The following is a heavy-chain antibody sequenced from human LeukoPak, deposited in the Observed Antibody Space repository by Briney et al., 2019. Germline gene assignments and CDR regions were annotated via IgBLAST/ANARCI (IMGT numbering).Heavy chain of an antibody. D-gene: IGHD3-10*01. Sequence: PSETLSLTCTVSGYSISSGYYWGWIRQPPGKGLEWIGSIYHSGSTYYNPSLKSRVTISVDTSKNQFSLKLSSVTAADTAVYYCARDCGVCYYGSGSYPFDYWGQGTLVTVSS. CDR1: GYSISSGYY. J-gene: IGHJ4*02. CDR2: IYHSGST. V-gene: IGHV4-38-2*02. CDR3: ARDCGVCYYGSGSYPFDY.